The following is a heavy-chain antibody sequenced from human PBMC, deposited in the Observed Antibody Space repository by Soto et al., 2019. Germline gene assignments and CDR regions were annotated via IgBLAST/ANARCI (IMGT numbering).Heavy chain of an antibody. CDR3: AHNSRTGDQRGFFDP. CDR1: GFSLITIGVC. V-gene: IGHV2-5*01. Sequence: SGPTLVNPTQTLTLTFTFSGFSLITIGVCVGWIRQPPGKALEWLALIYWNDDKRYSPSLKSRLTITKDTSKNQVVLTMTNMDPVDTATYYCAHNSRTGDQRGFFDPWGQGTLVTVSS. J-gene: IGHJ5*02. D-gene: IGHD7-27*01. CDR2: IYWNDDK.